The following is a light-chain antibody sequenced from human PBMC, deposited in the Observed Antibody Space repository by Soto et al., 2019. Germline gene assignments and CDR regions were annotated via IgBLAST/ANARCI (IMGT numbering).Light chain of an antibody. V-gene: IGKV3-11*01. J-gene: IGKJ1*01. Sequence: EIVLTQSPATLSLSPGESATLSCRASQSVTSYLAWYQQKPGQAPRLLIYDVSNRDSGIPARFSGSGSGTEFTLTISSLQSEDFAVYFCQQYKNWLWTFGQGTKVDIK. CDR3: QQYKNWLWT. CDR2: DVS. CDR1: QSVTSY.